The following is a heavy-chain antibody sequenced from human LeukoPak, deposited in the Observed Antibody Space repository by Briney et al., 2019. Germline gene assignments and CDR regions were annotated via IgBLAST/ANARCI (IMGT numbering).Heavy chain of an antibody. Sequence: PGGSLRLSCAASGFILSNSWMFWVRQGPGKGLVWVSDINNDGSRISYADSVKGRFTISRDGAKNTLFLQMSSLRAEDTAVYYCARGGLPGGFDYWGQGTLVTVSS. CDR3: ARGGLPGGFDY. D-gene: IGHD7-27*01. V-gene: IGHV3-74*01. CDR2: INNDGSRI. CDR1: GFILSNSW. J-gene: IGHJ4*02.